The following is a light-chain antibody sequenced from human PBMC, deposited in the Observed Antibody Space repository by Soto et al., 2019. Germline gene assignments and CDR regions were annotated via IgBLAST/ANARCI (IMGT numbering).Light chain of an antibody. CDR3: QQYSKWPLT. J-gene: IGKJ4*01. CDR2: ATS. V-gene: IGKV3-15*01. Sequence: EIVMTQSPATLSVSPGERATLSCRASQSLSSNLAWYQQKPGQSPRLLIYATSTRATGIPARFSGSGSGTDFTLTISSLQSEDFALYYCQQYSKWPLTFGGGTKVEIK. CDR1: QSLSSN.